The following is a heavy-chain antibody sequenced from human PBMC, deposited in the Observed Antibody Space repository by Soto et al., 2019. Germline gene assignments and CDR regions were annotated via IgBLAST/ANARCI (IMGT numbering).Heavy chain of an antibody. CDR2: IIPILGIA. CDR1: GGTFSSYT. D-gene: IGHD3-3*01. V-gene: IGHV1-69*02. Sequence: SVKVSCKASGGTFSSYTISWVRQAPGQGLEWMGRIIPILGIANYAQKFQGRVTITADKSTSTAYMELSSLRSEDTAVYYCASDRSYDFWSGYYLPQWGQGTLVTFSS. J-gene: IGHJ4*02. CDR3: ASDRSYDFWSGYYLPQ.